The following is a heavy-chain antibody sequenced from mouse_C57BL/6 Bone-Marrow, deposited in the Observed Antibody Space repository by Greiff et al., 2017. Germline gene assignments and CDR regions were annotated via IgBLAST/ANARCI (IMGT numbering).Heavy chain of an antibody. CDR2: FDPSDSYT. Sequence: QVQLQQPGAELVMPGASVKLSCKASGYTFTSYWMHWVKQRPGQGLEWIGEFDPSDSYTNYNQKFKGKSTLTVDKSSSTAYMQLSSLTSEDSAVYYCARSGGSRYWYFDVWGTGTTVTVSS. V-gene: IGHV1-69*01. J-gene: IGHJ1*03. CDR3: ARSGGSRYWYFDV. D-gene: IGHD1-1*01. CDR1: GYTFTSYW.